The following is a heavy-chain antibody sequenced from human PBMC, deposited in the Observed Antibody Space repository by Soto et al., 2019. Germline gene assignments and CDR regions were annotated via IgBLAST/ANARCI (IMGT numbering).Heavy chain of an antibody. CDR2: IYYSGST. J-gene: IGHJ4*02. V-gene: IGHV4-30-4*01. CDR1: GGSISSGDYY. CDR3: ARDLGAGTAMANFDY. Sequence: KTSETLSLTCTVSGGSISSGDYYWSWIRQPPGKGLEWIGYIYYSGSTYYNPSLKSRVTISVDTSKNQFSLKLSSVTAADTAVYYCARDLGAGTAMANFDYWGQGTLVTVSS. D-gene: IGHD5-18*01.